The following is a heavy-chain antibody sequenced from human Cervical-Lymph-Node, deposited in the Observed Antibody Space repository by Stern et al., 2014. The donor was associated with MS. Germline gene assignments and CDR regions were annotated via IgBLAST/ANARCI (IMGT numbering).Heavy chain of an antibody. V-gene: IGHV1-2*02. Sequence: QVQLGQSGAEVKQPGASMKVTCKASENTFTGYYIHWVRQAPGQGLEWMGWINPNSGATNYAQRFQDRVSLTSDTSNTLAYMELDRLTSDDTAVYYCARISLGSGIDYWGQGSLVTVSS. D-gene: IGHD1-26*01. CDR2: INPNSGAT. CDR3: ARISLGSGIDY. J-gene: IGHJ4*02. CDR1: ENTFTGYY.